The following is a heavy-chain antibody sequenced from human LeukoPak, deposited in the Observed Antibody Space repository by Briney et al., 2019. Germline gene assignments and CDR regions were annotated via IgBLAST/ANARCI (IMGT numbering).Heavy chain of an antibody. CDR3: AKDRVVVTAAPFDY. V-gene: IGHV3-74*01. Sequence: GGSLRLSCTASGFIFSTYWMHWVRQAPGKGLVWVSRINSVGSSTNYADSVKRRFTISRDNSKNTLYLQMNSLRAEDTAVYYCAKDRVVVTAAPFDYWGQGTLVTVSS. CDR2: INSVGSST. J-gene: IGHJ4*02. CDR1: GFIFSTYW. D-gene: IGHD2-21*02.